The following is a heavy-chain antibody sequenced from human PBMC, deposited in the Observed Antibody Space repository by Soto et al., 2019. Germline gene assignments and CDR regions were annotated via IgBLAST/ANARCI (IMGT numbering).Heavy chain of an antibody. CDR3: ARDLHSALGYCGTTTCYPH. D-gene: IGHD2-2*01. CDR2: ISSDSSTI. V-gene: IGHV3-48*01. Sequence: PGGSLRLSSVASGFTFSSYTMNWVRQAPGKGLEWVSHISSDSSTIHYADSVKGRFTISRDNAKNSLYLQMNSLRAEDTAVYYCARDLHSALGYCGTTTCYPHWGQGALVTVSS. CDR1: GFTFSSYT. J-gene: IGHJ1*01.